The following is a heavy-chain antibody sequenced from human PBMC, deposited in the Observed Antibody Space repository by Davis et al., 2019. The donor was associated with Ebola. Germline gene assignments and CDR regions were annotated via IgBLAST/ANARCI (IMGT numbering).Heavy chain of an antibody. CDR1: GFTFTSYA. J-gene: IGHJ4*02. Sequence: PGGSLRLSCAASGFTFTSYAMSWVRQAPGKGLEWVAGISWNSASIDYADSVKGRFTISRDNAKASLYLQMNSLKTGDTAFYYCARDLGRVTVGNWGQGTLVTVSS. V-gene: IGHV3-9*01. CDR3: ARDLGRVTVGN. CDR2: ISWNSASI. D-gene: IGHD4-17*01.